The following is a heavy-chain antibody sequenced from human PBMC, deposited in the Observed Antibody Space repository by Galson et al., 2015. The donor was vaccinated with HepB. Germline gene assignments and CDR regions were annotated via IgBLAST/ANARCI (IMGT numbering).Heavy chain of an antibody. CDR2: ISWNGVRT. CDR3: VRGPRWLVGGFGDY. CDR1: GLTFHDYA. D-gene: IGHD6-19*01. V-gene: IGHV3-20*04. Sequence: SLRLSCAASGLTFHDYAISWVRQAPGKGLEWVSGISWNGVRTGYADSLKGRFTISRESAKNSQYLQMNSLRAEDTALYYCVRGPRWLVGGFGDYCGQGTLGTVSS. J-gene: IGHJ4*02.